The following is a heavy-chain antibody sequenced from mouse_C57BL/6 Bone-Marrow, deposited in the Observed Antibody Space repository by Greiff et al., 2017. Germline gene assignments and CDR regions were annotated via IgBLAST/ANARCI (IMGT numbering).Heavy chain of an antibody. CDR3: ARDRLWLPYYYAMDY. D-gene: IGHD2-2*01. CDR1: GFTFSSYA. CDR2: ISDGGSYT. V-gene: IGHV5-4*01. J-gene: IGHJ4*01. Sequence: EVQLVESGGGLVKPGGSLKLSCAASGFTFSSYAMSWVRQTPEKRLEWVATISDGGSYTYYPDNVKGRFTISRDNATNNLYLQMSHLKSEDTAMYYCARDRLWLPYYYAMDYWGQGTSVTVSS.